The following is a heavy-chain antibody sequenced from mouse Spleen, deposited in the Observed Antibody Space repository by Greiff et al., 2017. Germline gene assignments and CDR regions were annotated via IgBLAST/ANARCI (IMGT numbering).Heavy chain of an antibody. CDR2: INPNNGGT. CDR3: ARSGAFTTASWFAY. V-gene: IGHV1-26*01. J-gene: IGHJ3*01. Sequence: EVQLQQSGPELVKPGASVKISCKASGYTFTDYYMNWVKQSHGKSLEWIGDINPNNGGTSYNQKFKGKATLTVDKSSSTAYMELRSLTSEDSAVYYCARSGAFTTASWFAYWGQGTLVTVSA. D-gene: IGHD1-2*01. CDR1: GYTFTDYY.